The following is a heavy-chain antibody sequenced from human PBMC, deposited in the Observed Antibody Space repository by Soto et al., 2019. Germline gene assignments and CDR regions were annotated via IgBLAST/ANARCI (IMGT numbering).Heavy chain of an antibody. Sequence: PSETLSLTGTVSGGSISSGGCYWSGIRQPPGKGLEWIGYIYYSGSTYYNPSLKSRVTISVDTSKNQFSLKLSSVTAADTAVYYCARDRVDYYDSSGKTTGMEVWGQGTTVTVSS. V-gene: IGHV4-30-4*01. J-gene: IGHJ6*02. CDR2: IYYSGST. CDR1: GGSISSGGCY. D-gene: IGHD3-22*01. CDR3: ARDRVDYYDSSGKTTGMEV.